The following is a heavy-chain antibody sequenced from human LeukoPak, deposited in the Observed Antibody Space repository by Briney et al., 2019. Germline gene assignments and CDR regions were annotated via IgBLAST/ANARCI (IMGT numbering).Heavy chain of an antibody. J-gene: IGHJ6*03. D-gene: IGHD5-12*01. CDR1: GFTFSSYG. V-gene: IGHV3-23*01. Sequence: PGRSLRLSCAASGFTFSSYGMSWVRQAPGKGLEWVSAISGSGGSTYYADSVKGRFTISRDNSKNTLCLQMKSLRAEDTAVYYCAKGGGYEAQYYYYYLDVWGKGTTVTISS. CDR3: AKGGGYEAQYYYYYLDV. CDR2: ISGSGGST.